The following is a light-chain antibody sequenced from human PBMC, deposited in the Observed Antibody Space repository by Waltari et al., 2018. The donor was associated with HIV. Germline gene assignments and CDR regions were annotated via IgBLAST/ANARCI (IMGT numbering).Light chain of an antibody. CDR1: ELANQY. CDR3: QSAATSGTSVV. J-gene: IGLJ2*01. Sequence: SSDLTQAPSVSVSPGQTASISCPGHELANQYVHWYQEKAGQAPVLVIFRDSERPLGIPERISGSRSGILATLTISGVLAEDEADYYCQSAATSGTSVVFGGGTKLTVL. V-gene: IGLV3-25*03. CDR2: RDS.